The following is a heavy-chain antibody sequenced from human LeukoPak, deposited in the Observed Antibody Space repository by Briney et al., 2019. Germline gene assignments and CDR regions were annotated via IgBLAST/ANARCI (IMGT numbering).Heavy chain of an antibody. CDR3: ARLLVVRGLDY. CDR2: IYSSGST. D-gene: IGHD2-15*01. CDR1: GDSIRSSGHY. V-gene: IGHV4-39*01. J-gene: IGHJ4*02. Sequence: PSETLSLTCSVSGDSIRSSGHYWGWVRQPPGKGLEWIGSIYSSGSTYYNPSLKSRVTISEDTSKNHFSLQLSSVTAADTAVYYCARLLVVRGLDYWGQGTLVTVSS.